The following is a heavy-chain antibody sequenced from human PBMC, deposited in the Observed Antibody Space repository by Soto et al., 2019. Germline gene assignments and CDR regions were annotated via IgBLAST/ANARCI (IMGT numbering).Heavy chain of an antibody. CDR3: ARGEGAAPGILPAAINWFDP. V-gene: IGHV4-59*01. D-gene: IGHD2-2*02. J-gene: IGHJ5*02. Sequence: QVQLQESGPGLVKASETLSLTCTVSGGSISSYYWSWIRQPPGKGLEWIGNIYYTGSTSYNPSLKGRVTISLDTSKNQFSLKVNSVTAADTAVYYCARGEGAAPGILPAAINWFDPWGQGTMVTASS. CDR1: GGSISSYY. CDR2: IYYTGST.